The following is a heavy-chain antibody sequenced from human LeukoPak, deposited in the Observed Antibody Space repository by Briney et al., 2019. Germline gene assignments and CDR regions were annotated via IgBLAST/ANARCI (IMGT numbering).Heavy chain of an antibody. CDR1: GFTFSTYA. CDR2: IRGSDGST. V-gene: IGHV3-23*01. CDR3: AKDVYGDYGGLDY. D-gene: IGHD4-17*01. Sequence: GESLRLSCAASGFTFSTYALSWVRQAPGKGLEWVPSIRGSDGSTYYADSVKGRFAISRDNSKNTLYLQMNSLRAEDTAVYYCAKDVYGDYGGLDYWGQGTLVTVSS. J-gene: IGHJ4*02.